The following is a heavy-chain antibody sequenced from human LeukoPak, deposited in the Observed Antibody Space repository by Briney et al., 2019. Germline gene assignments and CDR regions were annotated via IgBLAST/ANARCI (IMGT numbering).Heavy chain of an antibody. CDR3: ARGFWYSYGLDDDAFDT. V-gene: IGHV1-24*01. D-gene: IGHD5-18*01. J-gene: IGHJ3*02. CDR2: FDPEDGET. Sequence: ASVKVSCKVSGFTLTELSMHWVRQAPGKGLEWMGGFDPEDGETIYAQKFQGRVTMTEDTSTDTAYMELSSLRSEDTAVYYCARGFWYSYGLDDDAFDTWGQGTMVTVSS. CDR1: GFTLTELS.